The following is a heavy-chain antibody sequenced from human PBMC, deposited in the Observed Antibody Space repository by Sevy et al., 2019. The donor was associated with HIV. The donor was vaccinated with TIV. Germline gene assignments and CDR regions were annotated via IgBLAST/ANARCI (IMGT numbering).Heavy chain of an antibody. CDR1: EFTFSSYA. CDR3: AKDSAPLMITFGGVIAPFDY. V-gene: IGHV3-23*01. CDR2: ISGSGGST. J-gene: IGHJ4*02. Sequence: GGSLRLSCAASEFTFSSYAMSWVRQAPGKGLEWVSAISGSGGSTYYADSVKGRFTISRDNSKNTLYLQMNSLRAEDTAVYYCAKDSAPLMITFGGVIAPFDYWGQGTLVTVSS. D-gene: IGHD3-16*02.